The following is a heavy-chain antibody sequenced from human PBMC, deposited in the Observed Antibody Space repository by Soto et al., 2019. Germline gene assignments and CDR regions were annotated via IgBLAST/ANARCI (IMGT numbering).Heavy chain of an antibody. V-gene: IGHV3-7*03. CDR2: IKKDESET. CDR1: QFSFSNYW. D-gene: IGHD2-21*02. Sequence: LVQSGGGLVPPGESLTVSCAPSQFSFSNYWMNWVRQAPGKALEWVANIKKDESETDYVDSVRGRFTIFRDNAKKLLDLQMRRLRVEDTAVYYCASSHTGDSALRAFDIWGQGTVVTV. CDR3: ASSHTGDSALRAFDI. J-gene: IGHJ3*02.